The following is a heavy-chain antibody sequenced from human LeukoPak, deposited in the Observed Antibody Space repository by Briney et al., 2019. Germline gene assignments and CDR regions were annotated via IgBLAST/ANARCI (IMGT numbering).Heavy chain of an antibody. Sequence: PGGSLRLSCAASGFTFSSYSMNWVRQAPGKGLEWVAVISYDGSNKYYADSVKGRFTISRDNSKNTLFLQINSLRAEDTAVYYCAKARYTYGTYYFDYWGQGALVTVSS. J-gene: IGHJ4*02. D-gene: IGHD5-18*01. V-gene: IGHV3-30*18. CDR2: ISYDGSNK. CDR1: GFTFSSYS. CDR3: AKARYTYGTYYFDY.